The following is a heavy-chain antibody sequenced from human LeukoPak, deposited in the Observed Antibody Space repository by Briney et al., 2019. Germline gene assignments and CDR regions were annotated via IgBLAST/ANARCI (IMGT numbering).Heavy chain of an antibody. V-gene: IGHV3-66*01. CDR1: GFTVSSNY. CDR2: IYSGGST. CDR3: ARDGGYYYDSSGYPGAFDI. Sequence: PGRSLRLSCAASGFTVSSNYMSWVRQAPGKGLEWVSVIYSGGSTYYADSVKGRFTISRDNSKNTLYLQMNSLRAEDTAVYYCARDGGYYYDSSGYPGAFDIWGQGTMVTVSS. J-gene: IGHJ3*02. D-gene: IGHD3-22*01.